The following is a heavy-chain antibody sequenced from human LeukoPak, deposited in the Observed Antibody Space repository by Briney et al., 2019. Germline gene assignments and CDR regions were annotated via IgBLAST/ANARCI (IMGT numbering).Heavy chain of an antibody. CDR1: GFTFSSYG. J-gene: IGHJ4*02. V-gene: IGHV3-30*02. D-gene: IGHD3-22*01. Sequence: PGGSLRLSCAASGFTFSSYGMHWVRQAPGKGLEWVAFIRYDGSNNYYADSVKGRFTISRDNSKNTLYLQMNSLRAEDTAVYYCAKDGRYYYDSSGYQFDYWGQGTLVTVSS. CDR2: IRYDGSNN. CDR3: AKDGRYYYDSSGYQFDY.